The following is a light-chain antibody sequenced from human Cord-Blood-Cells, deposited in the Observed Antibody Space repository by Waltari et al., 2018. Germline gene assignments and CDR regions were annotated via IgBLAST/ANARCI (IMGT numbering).Light chain of an antibody. CDR2: LGS. Sequence: DIVMPQSPLSLPVTPGEPASISCRSSQSLLHSNGYNYLDWYLQKPGQSPQLLIYLGSNRASGVPDRCSGSGSGTDFTLKISRVEAEDVGVYYGMQALQTLFPFGPGTKVDI. CDR1: QSLLHSNGYNY. V-gene: IGKV2-28*01. CDR3: MQALQTLFP. J-gene: IGKJ3*01.